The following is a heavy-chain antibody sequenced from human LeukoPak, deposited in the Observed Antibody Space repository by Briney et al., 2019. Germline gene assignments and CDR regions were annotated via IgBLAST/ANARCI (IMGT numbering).Heavy chain of an antibody. D-gene: IGHD6-19*01. V-gene: IGHV3-23*01. CDR1: GFTFSSYA. Sequence: GGSLRLSCAASGFTFSSYAMSWVRQAPGKGLEWVSAISGSGDSTYYADSVKGRFTISRDNSKNTLYLQMNSLRAEDTAVYYCAKDRSPQVVGIAILYFDYRGQGTLVTVSS. CDR3: AKDRSPQVVGIAILYFDY. CDR2: ISGSGDST. J-gene: IGHJ4*02.